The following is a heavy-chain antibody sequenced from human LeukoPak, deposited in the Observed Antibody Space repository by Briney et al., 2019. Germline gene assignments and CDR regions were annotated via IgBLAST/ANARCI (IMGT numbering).Heavy chain of an antibody. CDR2: INPNSGGT. CDR3: ARGSPLVVTLHGGNSMDYYYYYGMGV. V-gene: IGHV1-2*02. D-gene: IGHD4-23*01. J-gene: IGHJ6*02. Sequence: ASVKVSCKASGYTFTGYYMHWVRQAPGQGLEWMGWINPNSGGTNYAQKFQGRVTMTRDTSISTAYMELSRLRSDDTAVYYCARGSPLVVTLHGGNSMDYYYYYGMGVWGQGTTVTVSS. CDR1: GYTFTGYY.